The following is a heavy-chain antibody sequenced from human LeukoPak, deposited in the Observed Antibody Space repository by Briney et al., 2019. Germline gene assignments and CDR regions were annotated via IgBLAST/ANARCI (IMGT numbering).Heavy chain of an antibody. CDR2: IKQDGSEK. Sequence: GGSLRLSCAASGFTFSSYWMSWVRQAPGKGLEWVANIKQDGSEKYYVDSVKGRFTISRDNAKNSLYLQMNSLRAEDTAVYYCARGYSYGYRYFDYWGQGTLVTVSS. J-gene: IGHJ4*02. CDR1: GFTFSSYW. D-gene: IGHD5-18*01. V-gene: IGHV3-7*01. CDR3: ARGYSYGYRYFDY.